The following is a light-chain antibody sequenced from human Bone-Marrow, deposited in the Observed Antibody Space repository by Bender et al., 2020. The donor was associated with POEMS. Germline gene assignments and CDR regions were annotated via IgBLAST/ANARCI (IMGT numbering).Light chain of an antibody. Sequence: QSALTQPRSVSGSPGQSVTISCTGTRSDVGGYTYVSWYQQHPGKVPKLMIYDVDRRPSGVPDRFSGSKSGNTAPLAISGLQSEDEADYYCAAWDAGLSGGVFGGGTKLTVL. J-gene: IGLJ3*02. V-gene: IGLV2-11*01. CDR3: AAWDAGLSGGV. CDR1: RSDVGGYTY. CDR2: DVD.